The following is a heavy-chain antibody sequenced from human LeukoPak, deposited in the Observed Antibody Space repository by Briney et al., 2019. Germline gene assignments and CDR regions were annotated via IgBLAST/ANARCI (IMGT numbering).Heavy chain of an antibody. CDR1: GGSISSSSYY. CDR2: IYYSGST. V-gene: IGHV4-39*07. J-gene: IGHJ4*02. Sequence: SETLSLTCTVSGGSISSSSYYWGWIRQPPGKGLEWIGSIYYSGSTYYNPSLKSRVTISVDTSKNQFSLKLSSVTAADTAVYYCAAESDSAWFTGGDFDYWGQGTLVTVSS. D-gene: IGHD2-8*02. CDR3: AAESDSAWFTGGDFDY.